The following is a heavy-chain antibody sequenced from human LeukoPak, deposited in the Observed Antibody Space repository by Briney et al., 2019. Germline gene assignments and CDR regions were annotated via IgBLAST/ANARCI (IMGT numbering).Heavy chain of an antibody. Sequence: SETLSLTCAVYGGSFSGYYWGWIRQPPGKGLEWIGEINHSGSTNYNPSLKSRVTISVDTSKNQFSLKLSSVTAADTAVYYCARGDFWSGYDNWFDPWGQGALVTVSS. CDR2: INHSGST. D-gene: IGHD3-3*01. CDR1: GGSFSGYY. V-gene: IGHV4-34*01. J-gene: IGHJ5*02. CDR3: ARGDFWSGYDNWFDP.